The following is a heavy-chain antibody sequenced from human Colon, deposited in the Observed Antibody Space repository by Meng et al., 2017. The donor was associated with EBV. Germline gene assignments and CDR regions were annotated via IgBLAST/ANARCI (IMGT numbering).Heavy chain of an antibody. Sequence: QGQLVKFGYGLKKPGASVKVSCKASGYTFSTYTINWVRQAHGRGLEWMGWISTNTGTPTYTQGFTGRFVFSLDTSVSTAYLQISSLKAEDTAVYYCARGGNFDPWGQGTLVTVSS. CDR2: ISTNTGTP. CDR3: ARGGNFDP. J-gene: IGHJ5*02. D-gene: IGHD2/OR15-2a*01. V-gene: IGHV7-4-1*02. CDR1: GYTFSTYT.